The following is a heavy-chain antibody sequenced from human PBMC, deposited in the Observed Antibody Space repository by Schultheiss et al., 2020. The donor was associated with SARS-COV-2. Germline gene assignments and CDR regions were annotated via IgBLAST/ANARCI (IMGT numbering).Heavy chain of an antibody. Sequence: SETLSLTCTVSGGSVSSGSYYWSWIRQPPGKGLEWIGSIYYSGSTYYNPSLKSRVTISVDTSKNQFSLKLSSVTAADTAVYYCARHSFDSATYDILTGYYLSNWFDPWGQGTLVTVSS. V-gene: IGHV4-39*01. CDR2: IYYSGST. CDR3: ARHSFDSATYDILTGYYLSNWFDP. J-gene: IGHJ5*02. D-gene: IGHD3-9*01. CDR1: GGSVSSGSYY.